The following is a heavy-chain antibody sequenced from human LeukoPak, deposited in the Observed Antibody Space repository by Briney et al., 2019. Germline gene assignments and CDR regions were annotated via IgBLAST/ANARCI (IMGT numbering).Heavy chain of an antibody. Sequence: SETLSLTCAVYGGSFSGYYWSWIRQPPGKGLEWIGEINHSGSTNYSPSLKSRVTISVDTSKNQFSLKLSSVTAADTAVYYCARGRLIVLMVYAINSFTGPFDPWGQGTLVTVSS. CDR2: INHSGST. D-gene: IGHD2-8*01. CDR1: GGSFSGYY. J-gene: IGHJ5*02. CDR3: ARGRLIVLMVYAINSFTGPFDP. V-gene: IGHV4-34*01.